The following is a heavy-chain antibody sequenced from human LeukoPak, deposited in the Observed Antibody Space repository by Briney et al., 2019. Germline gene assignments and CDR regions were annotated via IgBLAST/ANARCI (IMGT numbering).Heavy chain of an antibody. V-gene: IGHV4-31*03. CDR1: GGSISSGGYY. Sequence: PSETLSLTCTVSGGSISSGGYYWSWIRQHPGKGLEWIGYIYYSGSTYYNPSLKSRVTISVDTSKNQFSLKLSSVTAADTAVYYCARDLNYDILTGYSPGYYYYGMDVWGQGTTVTVSS. CDR3: ARDLNYDILTGYSPGYYYYGMDV. J-gene: IGHJ6*02. D-gene: IGHD3-9*01. CDR2: IYYSGST.